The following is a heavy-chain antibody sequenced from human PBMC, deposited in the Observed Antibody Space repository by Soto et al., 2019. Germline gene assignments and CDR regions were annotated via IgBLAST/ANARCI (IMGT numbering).Heavy chain of an antibody. CDR2: ISYDGSNK. CDR3: ARELGYCSSTSCQYYFDY. D-gene: IGHD2-2*01. CDR1: GFTFSSYA. Sequence: GGSLRLSCAASGFTFSSYAMHWVRQAPGKGLEWVAVISYDGSNKYYADSVKGRFTISRDNSKNTLYLQMNSLRAEDTAVYYCARELGYCSSTSCQYYFDYWGQGTLVTVSS. V-gene: IGHV3-30-3*01. J-gene: IGHJ4*02.